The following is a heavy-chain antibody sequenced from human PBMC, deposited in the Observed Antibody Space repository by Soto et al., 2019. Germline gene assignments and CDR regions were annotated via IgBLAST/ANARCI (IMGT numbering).Heavy chain of an antibody. CDR3: ATDLKVARWDYYGMDV. V-gene: IGHV1-24*01. CDR1: GYSFTELS. J-gene: IGHJ6*02. Sequence: ASVKVSCKVSGYSFTELSMHWVRQAPGKGLEWMGGFDPEEGETIYAQKFQGRVTMTEDTSADTAYMELSSLRSEDTAVYYCATDLKVARWDYYGMDVWGQGTTVTVSS. CDR2: FDPEEGET. D-gene: IGHD3-22*01.